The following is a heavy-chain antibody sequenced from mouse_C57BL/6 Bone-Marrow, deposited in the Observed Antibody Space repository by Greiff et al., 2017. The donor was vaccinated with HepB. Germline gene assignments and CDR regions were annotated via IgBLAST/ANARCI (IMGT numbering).Heavy chain of an antibody. Sequence: EVQLQQSGAELVRPGASVKLSCTASGFNIKDDYMHWVKQRPEQGLEWIGWIDPENGDTEYASKFQGKATITADTSSSTAYLQLSSLTSEDTAVYYCTTITAVVEDYFDYWGQGTTLTVSS. V-gene: IGHV14-4*01. CDR2: IDPENGDT. CDR1: GFNIKDDY. CDR3: TTITAVVEDYFDY. D-gene: IGHD1-1*01. J-gene: IGHJ2*01.